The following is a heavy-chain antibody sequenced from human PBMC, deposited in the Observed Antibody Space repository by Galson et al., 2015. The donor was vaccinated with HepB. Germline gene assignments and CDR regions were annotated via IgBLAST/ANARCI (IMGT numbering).Heavy chain of an antibody. CDR3: ACMVRGVINY. J-gene: IGHJ4*02. D-gene: IGHD3-10*01. V-gene: IGHV3-48*04. CDR1: GFTFSSYS. Sequence: SLRLSCAASGFTFSSYSMNWVRQAPGKGLEWVSYISSSIFTIYYADSVKCRFTISRDNAKNSLYLQMNSLRAEDTAVYYCACMVRGVINYWGQGTLVTVSS. CDR2: ISSSIFTI.